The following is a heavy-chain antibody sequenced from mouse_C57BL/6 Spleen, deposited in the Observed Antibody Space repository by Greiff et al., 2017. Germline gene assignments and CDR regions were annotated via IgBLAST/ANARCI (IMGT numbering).Heavy chain of an antibody. J-gene: IGHJ2*01. CDR1: GYTFTSYW. V-gene: IGHV1-50*01. D-gene: IGHD2-5*01. CDR2: IDPSDSYT. CDR3: ARYSNYGYFDY. Sequence: QVQLQQPGAELVKPGASVKLSCKASGYTFTSYWMQWVKQRPGQGLEGIGEIDPSDSYTNYKQKFKGKATWTVDTSSSTDYMQLSSLTSEASAVYYCARYSNYGYFDYWGQGTTLTVSS.